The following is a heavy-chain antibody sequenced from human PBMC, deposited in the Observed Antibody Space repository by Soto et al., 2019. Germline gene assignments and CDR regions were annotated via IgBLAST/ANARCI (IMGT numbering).Heavy chain of an antibody. Sequence: EVHLVESGGGLVKPGGSLTLSCADSGFAFRSYNMNWVRQAPGKGLEWVASISSGSSNIYYADSVKGRFTISRDNAKNSLFLQMDSLRAEDSAVYYCASTTVVAATFDFWGQGTLVTVSS. CDR2: ISSGSSNI. CDR3: ASTTVVAATFDF. J-gene: IGHJ4*02. CDR1: GFAFRSYN. V-gene: IGHV3-21*01. D-gene: IGHD2-15*01.